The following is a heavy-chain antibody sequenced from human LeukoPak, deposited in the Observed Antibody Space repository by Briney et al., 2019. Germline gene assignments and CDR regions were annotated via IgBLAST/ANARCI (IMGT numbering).Heavy chain of an antibody. CDR1: GFTFSSFV. D-gene: IGHD3-3*01. CDR3: AKKSPNFWVVIPLFDY. V-gene: IGHV3-23*01. CDR2: ITGGGGTT. Sequence: PGGSLRLSCAASGFTFSSFVMSWVRQAPGKGLEWVSGITGGGGTTYYADSVKGRFTISRDNSKNTLYLQMHSLRADDTAVYYCAKKSPNFWVVIPLFDYWGQGILVTVSS. J-gene: IGHJ4*02.